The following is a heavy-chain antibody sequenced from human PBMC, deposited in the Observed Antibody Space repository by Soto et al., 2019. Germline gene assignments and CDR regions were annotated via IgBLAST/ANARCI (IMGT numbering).Heavy chain of an antibody. Sequence: GGSLRLSCAASGFTFSNAWMNWVRQAPGKGLEWVGRIKSKTDGGTTDYAAPVKGRFTISRDDSKNTRYLQMNSLKTEDTAVYYCTTEKSPLGRPQLHYYYYGMDVWGQGTTVTVSS. J-gene: IGHJ6*02. D-gene: IGHD1-1*01. CDR2: IKSKTDGGTT. CDR1: GFTFSNAW. CDR3: TTEKSPLGRPQLHYYYYGMDV. V-gene: IGHV3-15*07.